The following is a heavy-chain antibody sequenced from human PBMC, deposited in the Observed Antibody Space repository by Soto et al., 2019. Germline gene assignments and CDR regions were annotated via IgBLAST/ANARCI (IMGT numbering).Heavy chain of an antibody. J-gene: IGHJ1*01. CDR1: GGSISSSRYH. CDR3: ATRKTSSSWSEYFQQ. V-gene: IGHV4-39*01. CDR2: IYYSGST. D-gene: IGHD6-13*01. Sequence: SETLSLTCTVSGGSISSSRYHWGWIRQPPGKGLEWIGSIYYSGSTYYNPSLKSRVTISVDTSKNQFSLKLSSVTAADTAVYYCATRKTSSSWSEYFQQWGQGTLVTVTS.